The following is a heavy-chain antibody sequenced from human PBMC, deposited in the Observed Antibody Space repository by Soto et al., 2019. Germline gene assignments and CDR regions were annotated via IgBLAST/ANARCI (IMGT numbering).Heavy chain of an antibody. J-gene: IGHJ3*02. CDR3: ARDHREFYGDYDALDI. V-gene: IGHV1-69*05. CDR2: IIPIFGTA. Sequence: SVKVSCKASGGTFSSYGISWVRQAPGQGLEWMGWIIPIFGTANYAQKFQGRVTMTTDASTSTAYMELRSLRSDDTAVYYCARDHREFYGDYDALDIWGQGTMVTVSS. D-gene: IGHD4-17*01. CDR1: GGTFSSYG.